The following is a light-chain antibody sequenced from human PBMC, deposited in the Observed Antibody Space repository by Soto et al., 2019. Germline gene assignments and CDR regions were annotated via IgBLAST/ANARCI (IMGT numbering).Light chain of an antibody. CDR2: DAY. Sequence: IQLTQSPSSLSASVGDRVTITCRAGQDIGSALAWYQQRPGKAPKLLLYDAYNLESGVPSRCSCSGSGTDFTLTITSLRPKDFATYYCQHFNGFPLTFGGGTKVQIK. J-gene: IGKJ4*01. CDR1: QDIGSA. V-gene: IGKV1-13*02. CDR3: QHFNGFPLT.